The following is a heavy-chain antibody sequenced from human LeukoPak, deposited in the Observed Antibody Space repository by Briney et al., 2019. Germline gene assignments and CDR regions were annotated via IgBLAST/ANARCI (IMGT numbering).Heavy chain of an antibody. CDR2: ISSNGGST. J-gene: IGHJ4*02. CDR1: GFTFSSYA. Sequence: GGSLRLPCSASGFTFSSYAMHWVRQAPGKGLEYVSAISSNGGSTYYPDSVKGRFTISRDNSKSTLYLQMSSLRTEDTAVYYCVKGPRSYCSGGSCYEDWGQGTLVTVSS. D-gene: IGHD2-15*01. CDR3: VKGPRSYCSGGSCYED. V-gene: IGHV3-64D*09.